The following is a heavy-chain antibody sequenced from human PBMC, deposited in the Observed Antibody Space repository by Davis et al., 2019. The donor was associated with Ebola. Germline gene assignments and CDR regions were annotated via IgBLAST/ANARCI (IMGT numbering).Heavy chain of an antibody. J-gene: IGHJ5*02. CDR2: TYYRSKWYN. CDR1: GDSVSSNSVV. V-gene: IGHV6-1*01. Sequence: MPSETLSLTCAISGDSVSSNSVVWNWIRQSPSRGLEWLGRTYYRSKWYNDYAVSVKSRITINPDTSKNQFSLQLNSVTAADTAVYYCARALGYCRFDPWGQGTLVTVSS. CDR3: ARALGYCRFDP. D-gene: IGHD2-15*01.